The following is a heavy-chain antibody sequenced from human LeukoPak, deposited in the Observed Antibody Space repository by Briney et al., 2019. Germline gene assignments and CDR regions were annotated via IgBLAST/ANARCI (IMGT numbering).Heavy chain of an antibody. Sequence: SETLSLTCTVSGGSISSSSYYWGWIRQPPGKGLEWIGSIYYSVSTYYNPSLKSRVSISVDTSKNQCSLKLSSVTAADTGVYYCARHAYYDSSGYYTFDYWGQGTLVTVSS. V-gene: IGHV4-39*01. CDR3: ARHAYYDSSGYYTFDY. CDR1: GGSISSSSYY. J-gene: IGHJ4*02. CDR2: IYYSVST. D-gene: IGHD3-22*01.